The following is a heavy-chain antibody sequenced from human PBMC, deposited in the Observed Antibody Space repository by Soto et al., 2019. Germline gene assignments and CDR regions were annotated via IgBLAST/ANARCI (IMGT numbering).Heavy chain of an antibody. J-gene: IGHJ5*02. V-gene: IGHV1-2*02. CDR2: INPNSGGT. CDR3: ARAQPVAHNWFDP. Sequence: GASVKVSCKASGYTFTGYYMHWVRQAPGQGLEWMGWINPNSGGTNYAQKFQGRVTMTRDTSISTAYMELSRLRSDDTAVYYCARAQPVAHNWFDPWGQGTLVTVSS. D-gene: IGHD6-13*01. CDR1: GYTFTGYY.